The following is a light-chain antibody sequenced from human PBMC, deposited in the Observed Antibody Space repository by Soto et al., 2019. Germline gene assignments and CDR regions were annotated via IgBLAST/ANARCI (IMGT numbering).Light chain of an antibody. CDR2: TAS. CDR1: QSISSH. J-gene: IGKJ4*01. CDR3: QQYFSDPLT. V-gene: IGKV1-8*01. Sequence: AIRMPQSPSSFSASTGDRVTITCRASQSISSHLAYYQVKPGKAPRLLIYTASYFESGVPSRFSGSGSGTDFTVTISSLQSEDFAVYDCQQYFSDPLTFGGGTKVEIK.